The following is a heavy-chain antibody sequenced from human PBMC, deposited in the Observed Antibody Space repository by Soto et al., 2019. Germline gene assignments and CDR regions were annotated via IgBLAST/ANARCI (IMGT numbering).Heavy chain of an antibody. CDR1: GYTFSSYG. Sequence: QVQLVQSGGEVKKPGASVKVSCKASGYTFSSYGISWVRQAPGQGLEWMGWISVYNGNTNYAEKFQGRVTMTTDTSTRTAYMELGSLTSADTAVYYCARRFGYSSSYNSYYLDVWGKGTTVTVSS. CDR3: ARRFGYSSSYNSYYLDV. CDR2: ISVYNGNT. J-gene: IGHJ6*03. D-gene: IGHD6-13*01. V-gene: IGHV1-18*01.